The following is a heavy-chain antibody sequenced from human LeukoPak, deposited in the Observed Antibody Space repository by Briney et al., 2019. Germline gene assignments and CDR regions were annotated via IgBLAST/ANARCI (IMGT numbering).Heavy chain of an antibody. D-gene: IGHD3-22*01. V-gene: IGHV3-11*04. J-gene: IGHJ5*02. CDR1: GFTFSDYY. CDR3: ARTIVVVTRRFDP. CDR2: ISSSGSTI. Sequence: KPGGSLRLSCAASGFTFSDYYMSWIRQAPGKGLEWVSHISSSGSTIYYADSVKGRFTISRDNAKNSLYLQMNSLRAEDTAVYYCARTIVVVTRRFDPWGQGTLVTVSS.